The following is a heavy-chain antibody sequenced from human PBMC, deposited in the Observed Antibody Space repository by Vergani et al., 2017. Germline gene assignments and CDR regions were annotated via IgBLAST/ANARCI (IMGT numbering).Heavy chain of an antibody. CDR1: GFTFSSYA. Sequence: QVQLVESGGGVVQPGRSLRLSCAASGFTFSSYAMHWVRQAPGKGLEWVAVISYDGSNKYYADSVKGRFTISRDNSKNTLYLQMNRLRAEDTAVYYCAKVGAWWNEEDAFDIWGQGTMVTVSS. D-gene: IGHD1-1*01. CDR3: AKVGAWWNEEDAFDI. V-gene: IGHV3-30*01. CDR2: ISYDGSNK. J-gene: IGHJ3*02.